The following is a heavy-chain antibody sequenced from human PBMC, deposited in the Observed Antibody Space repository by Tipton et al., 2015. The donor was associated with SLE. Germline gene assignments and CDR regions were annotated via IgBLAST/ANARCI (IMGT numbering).Heavy chain of an antibody. CDR2: ISYDGSNK. CDR3: AVEGYGTTDDAFDI. CDR1: GFTFSSYA. Sequence: SLRLSCAASGFTFSSYAMHWVRQAPGKGLEWVAVISYDGSNKYYADSVKGRFTISRDNSKNTLYLQMNSLRAEDTAVYYCAVEGYGTTDDAFDIWGQGTMVTVSS. D-gene: IGHD1-1*01. V-gene: IGHV3-30-3*01. J-gene: IGHJ3*02.